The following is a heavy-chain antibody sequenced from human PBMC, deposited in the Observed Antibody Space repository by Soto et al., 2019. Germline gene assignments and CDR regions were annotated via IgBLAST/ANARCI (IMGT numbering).Heavy chain of an antibody. D-gene: IGHD6-6*01. CDR1: GFTFSSYG. CDR2: ISYDGSNK. CDR3: AKDRARSSDNFDY. J-gene: IGHJ4*02. V-gene: IGHV3-30*18. Sequence: LRLSCAASGFTFSSYGMHWVRQAPGKGLEWVAVISYDGSNKYYADSVKGRFTISRDNSKNTLYLQMNSLRAEDTAVYYCAKDRARSSDNFDYWGQGTLVTVSS.